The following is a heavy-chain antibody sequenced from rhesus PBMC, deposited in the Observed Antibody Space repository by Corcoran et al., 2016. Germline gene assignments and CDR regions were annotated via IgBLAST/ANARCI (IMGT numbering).Heavy chain of an antibody. Sequence: QVQLQESGPGLVTPSETLSLTCAVSGYSISSGSYWGWIRQPPGKGLEYIGYISGSSGCTYHNPTCKSRVTSSIETSKNQFCLTLSAFTAADTAVFYCVRRERRIVDYGGQGVLVTVSS. D-gene: IGHD1-14*01. CDR3: VRRERRIVDY. CDR1: GYSISSGSY. J-gene: IGHJ4*01. CDR2: ISGSSGCT. V-gene: IGHV4-99*01.